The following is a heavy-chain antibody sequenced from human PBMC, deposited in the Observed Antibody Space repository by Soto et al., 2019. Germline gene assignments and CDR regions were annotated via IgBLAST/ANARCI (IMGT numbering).Heavy chain of an antibody. CDR1: GYTFTGYY. Sequence: QVKLVQSGAEVKKPGASVKVSCKASGYTFTGYYMHWVRQAPGQGLEWMGWINPNSGGTNYAQKFQGRVTMTRGTSLSPSDMELSRLGSDDTAVYYWARDPGLEVDFRHGYGMAVWGRGTTVTVSS. CDR3: ARDPGLEVDFRHGYGMAV. V-gene: IGHV1-2*02. D-gene: IGHD2-15*01. CDR2: INPNSGGT. J-gene: IGHJ6*02.